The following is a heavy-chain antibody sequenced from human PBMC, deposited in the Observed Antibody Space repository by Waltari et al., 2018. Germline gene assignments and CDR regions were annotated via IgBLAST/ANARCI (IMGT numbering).Heavy chain of an antibody. CDR2: ISYRGTT. CDR1: GDSISGRNSY. D-gene: IGHD6-19*01. J-gene: IGHJ4*02. Sequence: QLQLQESGPGLVKPSETLSLTCTVSGDSISGRNSYWGWIRQPPGQGLEWIGSISYRGTTYCNPSLKSRVTMSVDTSKNQFALNLSSVTAADTAVFYCVRPGSSVGWYYFDYWGQGTLVTVSS. V-gene: IGHV4-39*01. CDR3: VRPGSSVGWYYFDY.